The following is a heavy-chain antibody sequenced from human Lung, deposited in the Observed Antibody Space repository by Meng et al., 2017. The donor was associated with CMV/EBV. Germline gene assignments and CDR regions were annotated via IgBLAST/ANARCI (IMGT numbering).Heavy chain of an antibody. V-gene: IGHV3-49*04. J-gene: IGHJ4*02. CDR3: TTGGGGSHGYPYYFDY. CDR1: GFNFVVYA. Sequence: SCTASGFNFVVYAMSWVRQAPGKGPEWLGFIRSEGYGGTREYAASVKGRFTISRDDSKSIAYLQMDSLNTVDTALYYCTTGGGGSHGYPYYFDYWGQGXLVTVSS. D-gene: IGHD5-18*01. CDR2: IRSEGYGGTR.